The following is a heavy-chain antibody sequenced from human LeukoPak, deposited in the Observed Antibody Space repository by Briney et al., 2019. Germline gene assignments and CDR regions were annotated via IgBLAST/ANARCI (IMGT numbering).Heavy chain of an antibody. CDR3: ARPSYSSSWAHLDY. Sequence: GGSLRLSCAASGFTFSSSAMHWVRQAPGKGLEWVAVISYDGSNKYYADSVKGRFTISRDNSKNTLYLQMNSLRAEDTAVYYCARPSYSSSWAHLDYWGQGTLVTVSS. J-gene: IGHJ4*02. D-gene: IGHD6-13*01. V-gene: IGHV3-30*01. CDR1: GFTFSSSA. CDR2: ISYDGSNK.